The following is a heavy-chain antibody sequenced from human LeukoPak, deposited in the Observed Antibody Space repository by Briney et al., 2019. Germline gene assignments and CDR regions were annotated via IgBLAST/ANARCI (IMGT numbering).Heavy chain of an antibody. CDR2: IYYSGST. V-gene: IGHV4-59*01. CDR3: ARGSGWYGYYYYMDV. Sequence: PSETLSLTCTVSGGSISSYYWSWIRQPPGKGLEWIGYIYYSGSTNYNPSLKSRVTISVDTSKNQFSLKLSSVTAADTAVYYCARGSGWYGYYYYMDVWGKGTTVTISS. J-gene: IGHJ6*03. D-gene: IGHD6-19*01. CDR1: GGSISSYY.